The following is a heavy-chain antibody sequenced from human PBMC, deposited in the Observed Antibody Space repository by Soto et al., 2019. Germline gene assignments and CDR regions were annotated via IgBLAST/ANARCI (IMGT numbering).Heavy chain of an antibody. D-gene: IGHD4-17*01. J-gene: IGHJ4*02. Sequence: EVQLLESGGGLVQPGGSLRLSCAASGFTFSSYAMSWVRQAPGKGLEWVSAISGSGGSTYYADSVKGRFTISRDNSKNTLYLQMNSLRAEDTAVYYCAKDLSRGGFHRGTTVTTKFDYWGQGTLVTVSS. V-gene: IGHV3-23*01. CDR2: ISGSGGST. CDR3: AKDLSRGGFHRGTTVTTKFDY. CDR1: GFTFSSYA.